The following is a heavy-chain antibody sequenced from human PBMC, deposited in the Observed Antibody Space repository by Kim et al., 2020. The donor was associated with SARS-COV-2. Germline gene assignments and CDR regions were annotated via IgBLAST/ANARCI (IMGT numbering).Heavy chain of an antibody. Sequence: GGSLRLSCTTSGFTFTGYAMSWVRQAPGKGLEWVSSIDGSDGTTHFVDSVKGRFTISRDNSKNTLYLQMSTLRADDTAVYYCVKGGWGSIWDHWGQGTLVTVSS. D-gene: IGHD2-21*01. V-gene: IGHV3-23*01. J-gene: IGHJ4*02. CDR3: VKGGWGSIWDH. CDR2: IDGSDGTT. CDR1: GFTFTGYA.